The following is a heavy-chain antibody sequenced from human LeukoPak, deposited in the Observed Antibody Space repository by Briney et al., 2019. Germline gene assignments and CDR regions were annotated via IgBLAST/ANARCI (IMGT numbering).Heavy chain of an antibody. J-gene: IGHJ6*02. CDR2: ISRDESNK. CDR3: ARVRYCSGGSCYFYNAMDV. D-gene: IGHD2-15*01. Sequence: PGRSLRLSCVASGFTFSSYAMHWVRQAPGKGLEWVAVISRDESNKYYGDSVKGRFTISRDNSKNTLYLHMNSLRAEDTAVYYCARVRYCSGGSCYFYNAMDVWGQGTTVTVSS. CDR1: GFTFSSYA. V-gene: IGHV3-30*04.